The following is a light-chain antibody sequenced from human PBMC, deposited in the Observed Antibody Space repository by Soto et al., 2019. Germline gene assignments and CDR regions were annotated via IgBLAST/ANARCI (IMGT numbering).Light chain of an antibody. CDR2: DVS. CDR3: ASYTTTSTLVV. CDR1: SSDDGHYNF. Sequence: QSALTQPASVSGSPGQSITISCTGTSSDDGHYNFVSWYQQHPGTAPKLMIYDVSSRPSGVSNRFSASKSGNTASLTISGLQPEDEADYYCASYTTTSTLVVFGGGTKLTVL. J-gene: IGLJ2*01. V-gene: IGLV2-14*03.